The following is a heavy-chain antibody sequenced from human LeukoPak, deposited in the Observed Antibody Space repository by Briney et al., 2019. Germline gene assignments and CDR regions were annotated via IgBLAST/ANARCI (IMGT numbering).Heavy chain of an antibody. J-gene: IGHJ4*02. CDR3: ATSSSWYVSPFDY. D-gene: IGHD6-13*01. CDR1: GYTFTSYA. Sequence: ASVKVSCKASGYTFTSYAMHWVRQAPGQRLEWMGWINAGNGNTKYSQEFQGRVTITRDTSASTAYMELSSLRSDDTAVYYCATSSSWYVSPFDYWGQGTLVTVSS. V-gene: IGHV1-3*01. CDR2: INAGNGNT.